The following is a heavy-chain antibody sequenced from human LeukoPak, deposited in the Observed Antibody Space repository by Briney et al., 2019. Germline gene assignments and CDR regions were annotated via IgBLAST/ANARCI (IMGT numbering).Heavy chain of an antibody. CDR2: INPNSGDT. Sequence: GASVKVSCKASGYTFTNYGITWVRQAPGQGLEWMGWINPNSGDTNYAQKFQGRVTMTRDTSISTTYMELSRLRSDDTAVYYCARDVCSGGSCYSNYWGQGTLVTVSS. CDR1: GYTFTNYG. V-gene: IGHV1-2*02. J-gene: IGHJ4*02. CDR3: ARDVCSGGSCYSNY. D-gene: IGHD2-15*01.